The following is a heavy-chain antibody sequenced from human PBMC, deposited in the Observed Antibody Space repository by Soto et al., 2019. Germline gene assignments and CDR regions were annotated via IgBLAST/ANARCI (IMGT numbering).Heavy chain of an antibody. J-gene: IGHJ4*02. D-gene: IGHD3-10*01. V-gene: IGHV4-30-4*01. CDR3: ARERPFPEGSGSYDY. Sequence: SETLSLTCTVSGDSISSNNNYWSWIRQPPGEGLEWIGFISYSGTTSYSPSLKSRVAISLDTSNNQFSLKLSSVTAADTAVYYCARERPFPEGSGSYDYWGQGTLVTVSS. CDR1: GDSISSNNNY. CDR2: ISYSGTT.